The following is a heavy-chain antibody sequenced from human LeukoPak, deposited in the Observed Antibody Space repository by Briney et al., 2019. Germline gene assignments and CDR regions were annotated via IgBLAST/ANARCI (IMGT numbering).Heavy chain of an antibody. V-gene: IGHV1-18*01. CDR1: GYTFTSYG. D-gene: IGHD3-10*01. J-gene: IGHJ4*02. CDR3: ARDRNYGSGSYSPHDY. CDR2: ISAYNGNT. Sequence: ASVKVSCKASGYTFTSYGISWVRQAPGQGLEWMGWISAYNGNTNYAQKLQGRVTMTTDTSTSTAYMELRSLRSDDTAVYYCARDRNYGSGSYSPHDYWGQGTLVTVSS.